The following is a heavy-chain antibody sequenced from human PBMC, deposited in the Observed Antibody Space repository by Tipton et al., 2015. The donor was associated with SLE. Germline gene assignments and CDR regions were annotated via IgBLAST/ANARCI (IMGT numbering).Heavy chain of an antibody. D-gene: IGHD6-19*01. CDR3: ARHMRYQWNYFDY. V-gene: IGHV4-30-2*03. Sequence: TLSLTCAVSGGSISSGFYFWSWVRQPPGKGLEWIGNIYYSGSTYYNPSFKSRVTISLDKSKNQFSLKLSSVTAADTAIYYCARHMRYQWNYFDYWGQGTLVTVSS. CDR1: GGSISSGFYF. CDR2: IYYSGST. J-gene: IGHJ4*02.